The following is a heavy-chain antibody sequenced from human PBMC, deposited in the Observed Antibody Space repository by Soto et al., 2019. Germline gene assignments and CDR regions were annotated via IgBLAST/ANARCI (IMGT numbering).Heavy chain of an antibody. CDR1: GASINSGGYS. CDR2: MFQTGNT. CDR3: AREYSSLDSLDF. Sequence: QLQLQESGSGLVRPSQTLALTCAVSGASINSGGYSWTWIRQPPGKGLEWIGYMFQTGNTYYNPSLQGRVTISVDRSKNQVSLRLSSVTAADTAVYYCAREYSSLDSLDFWGQGTLVTVSS. D-gene: IGHD5-18*01. V-gene: IGHV4-30-2*01. J-gene: IGHJ4*02.